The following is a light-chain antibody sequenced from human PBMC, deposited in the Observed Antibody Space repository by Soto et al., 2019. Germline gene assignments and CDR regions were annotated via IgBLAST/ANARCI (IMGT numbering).Light chain of an antibody. J-gene: IGLJ3*02. V-gene: IGLV1-44*01. CDR3: ASWDDTMNGWV. CDR1: NSNIGSNN. CDR2: NKS. Sequence: QSVLTQPDSASGTPGQRITISCSGSNSNIGSNNVNWYQQLPGTAPKVLIYNKSQRPSGVPDRFSGSKSGTSASLAISGLQAEDEADYHCASWDDTMNGWVFGGGTKLTVL.